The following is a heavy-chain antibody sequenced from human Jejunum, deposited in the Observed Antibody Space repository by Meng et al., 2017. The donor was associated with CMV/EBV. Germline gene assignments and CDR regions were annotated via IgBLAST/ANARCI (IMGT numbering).Heavy chain of an antibody. CDR2: ITGGGNTK. V-gene: IGHV3-48*03. D-gene: IGHD2/OR15-2a*01. J-gene: IGHJ5*02. CDR3: ARLNLAAFYS. Sequence: CVASGLTFSSTEMNWVRQAPGKGLEWVAYITGGGNTKYYADSVKGRFTISRDNAKSSLYLQMNSLRAEDAAVYYCARLNLAAFYSWGQGALVTVSS. CDR1: GLTFSSTE.